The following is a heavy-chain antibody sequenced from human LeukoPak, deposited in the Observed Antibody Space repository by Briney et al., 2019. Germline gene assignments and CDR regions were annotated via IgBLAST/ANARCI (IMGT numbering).Heavy chain of an antibody. J-gene: IGHJ4*02. Sequence: PGRSLRLSCAASGFTFDGYAMHWVRQAPGKGLEWVSGISWNSGSIGYADSVKGRFTISRDNAKNSLYLQMNSLRAEDTALYYCARTYYYDRGKYYFDYWGQGTLVTVSS. V-gene: IGHV3-9*01. CDR3: ARTYYYDRGKYYFDY. D-gene: IGHD3-22*01. CDR2: ISWNSGSI. CDR1: GFTFDGYA.